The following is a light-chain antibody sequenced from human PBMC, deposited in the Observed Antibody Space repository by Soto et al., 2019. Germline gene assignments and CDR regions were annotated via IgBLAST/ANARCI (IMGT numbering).Light chain of an antibody. V-gene: IGKV3-15*01. Sequence: EIGLTQSPATLSVSPGERATLSCGASQGVSSNLAWYQQKPGQGPRLLIYGASTRATGIPARFSGSGSGTEFTLNISSLQPEDFALYYCQQYNNWPPRGTFGQGTKV. J-gene: IGKJ1*01. CDR2: GAS. CDR1: QGVSSN. CDR3: QQYNNWPPRGT.